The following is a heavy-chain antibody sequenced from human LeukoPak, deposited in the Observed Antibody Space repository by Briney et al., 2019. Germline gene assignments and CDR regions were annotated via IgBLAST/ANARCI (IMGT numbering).Heavy chain of an antibody. CDR2: ISSSSSYI. CDR3: ARVVFKGYSSSWLAYYYGMDV. Sequence: PGGSLRLSCAASGFTFSSYSMNWVRQAPGKGLEWVSSISSSSSYIYYADSVKGRFTISRDNAKNSLYLQMNSLRAEDTAVYYCARVVFKGYSSSWLAYYYGMDVWGQGTTVTVSS. J-gene: IGHJ6*02. D-gene: IGHD6-13*01. CDR1: GFTFSSYS. V-gene: IGHV3-21*01.